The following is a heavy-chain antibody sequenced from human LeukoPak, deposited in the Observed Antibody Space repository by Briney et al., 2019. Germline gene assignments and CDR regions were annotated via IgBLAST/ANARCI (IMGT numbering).Heavy chain of an antibody. V-gene: IGHV1-2*02. CDR2: INPNSGDT. CDR3: ARGGLDY. Sequence: ASVKVSCKSSGYTFTGYYIHWVRQAPGQGLEWMGWINPNSGDTNYAQKFQGRVTMTWDTSISTAYMELSRLRSDDTAVYYCARGGLDYWGQRTLVTVSS. CDR1: GYTFTGYY. J-gene: IGHJ4*02.